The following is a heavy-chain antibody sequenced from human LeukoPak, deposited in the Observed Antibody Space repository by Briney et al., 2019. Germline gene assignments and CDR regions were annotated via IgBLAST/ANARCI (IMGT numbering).Heavy chain of an antibody. CDR2: IWSDGSNK. Sequence: PGRSLRLSCAASGFTFSSYGMHWVRQAPGKGLEWVAVIWSDGSNKYYADSVKGRFIISRDNSKNTVYLQMNTLRADDTAVYFCASAAGPFDHWGQGTLVTVSS. CDR1: GFTFSSYG. J-gene: IGHJ4*02. CDR3: ASAAGPFDH. D-gene: IGHD6-13*01. V-gene: IGHV3-33*01.